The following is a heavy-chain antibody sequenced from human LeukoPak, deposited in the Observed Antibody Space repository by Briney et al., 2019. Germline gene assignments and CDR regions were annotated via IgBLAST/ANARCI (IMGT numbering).Heavy chain of an antibody. Sequence: SSETLSLTCTVSGGSIYTYYWSWIRQAPGKGLEWIGYIYYSGSINCNPSLKSRVTISLDPSNNQFSMKLRSVTAADTAVYYCARDLKNYHIDVWGQGTTVTVSS. V-gene: IGHV4-59*01. J-gene: IGHJ6*03. CDR1: GGSIYTYY. CDR2: IYYSGSI. CDR3: ARDLKNYHIDV.